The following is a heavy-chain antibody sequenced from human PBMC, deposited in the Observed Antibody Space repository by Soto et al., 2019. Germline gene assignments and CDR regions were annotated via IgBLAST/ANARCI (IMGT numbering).Heavy chain of an antibody. Sequence: QVQLVQSGAEVKKPGASVKVSCKASGYTFTGYYMHWVRQAPGQGLEWMGWINPNSGGTNYAQKFQGRVTMTRDTSISTAYMELSRLRSDDTAVYYCARDTSYGNYDSSAFDYWGQGTLVTVSS. CDR1: GYTFTGYY. CDR3: ARDTSYGNYDSSAFDY. CDR2: INPNSGGT. D-gene: IGHD3-22*01. J-gene: IGHJ4*02. V-gene: IGHV1-2*02.